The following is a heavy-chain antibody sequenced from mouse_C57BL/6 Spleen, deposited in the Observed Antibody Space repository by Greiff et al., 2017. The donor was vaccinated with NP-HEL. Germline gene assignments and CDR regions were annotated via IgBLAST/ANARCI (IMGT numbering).Heavy chain of an antibody. CDR1: GYTFTDYE. CDR2: IDPETGGT. Sequence: VQLQQSGAELVRPGASVTLSCKASGYTFTDYEMHWVKQTPVHGLEWIGAIDPETGGTAYNQKFKGKAILTADKSSSTAYMELRSLTSEDSAVYYCTREVYDYDEDYWGQGTTLTVSS. V-gene: IGHV1-15*01. D-gene: IGHD2-4*01. J-gene: IGHJ2*01. CDR3: TREVYDYDEDY.